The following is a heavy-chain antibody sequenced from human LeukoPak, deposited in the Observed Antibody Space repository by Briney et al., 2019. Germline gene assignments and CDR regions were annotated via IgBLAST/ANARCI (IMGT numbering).Heavy chain of an antibody. CDR3: VRRDTGWNYLDY. Sequence: KPSETLSLTCAVSGGSINSHYWGWIRQPPGKGLQWIGDIYYTGKNNYNPSLKSRVTISLDTSKDHLSLNLTSVLAADTAIYYCVRRDTGWNYLDYWGQGILVTVSS. J-gene: IGHJ4*02. V-gene: IGHV4-59*08. CDR2: IYYTGKN. CDR1: GGSINSHY. D-gene: IGHD6-19*01.